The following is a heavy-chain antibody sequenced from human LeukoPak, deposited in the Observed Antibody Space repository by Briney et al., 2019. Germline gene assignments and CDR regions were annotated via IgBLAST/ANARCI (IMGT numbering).Heavy chain of an antibody. CDR1: GFTFSSYS. CDR2: ISSSGSTI. D-gene: IGHD3-10*01. CDR3: ARSGSTYYYGMDV. V-gene: IGHV3-48*01. Sequence: GGSLRLSCAASGFTFSSYSMNWVRQAPGKGLEWVSYISSSGSTIYYADSVKGRFAISRDNSKNTLYLQMNSLRAEDTAVYYCARSGSTYYYGMDVWGQGTTVTVSS. J-gene: IGHJ6*02.